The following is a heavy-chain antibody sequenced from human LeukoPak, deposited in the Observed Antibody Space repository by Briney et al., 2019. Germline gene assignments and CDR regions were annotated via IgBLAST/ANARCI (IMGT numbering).Heavy chain of an antibody. CDR2: IRQDDSEK. V-gene: IGHV3-7*01. Sequence: GGSLRLSCSASGFTFSDYWMMWVRQAPGKGLEWVGNIRQDDSEKNYVDSVKGRFTISRDNAKFSLYLQMNSLRAEDTAIYYCATDRTMGTWDPRFNYWGQGTLVTVSS. J-gene: IGHJ4*02. CDR1: GFTFSDYW. D-gene: IGHD1-7*01. CDR3: ATDRTMGTWDPRFNY.